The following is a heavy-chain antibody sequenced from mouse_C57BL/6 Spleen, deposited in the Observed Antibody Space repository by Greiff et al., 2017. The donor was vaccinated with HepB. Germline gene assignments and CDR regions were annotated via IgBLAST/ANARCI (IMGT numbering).Heavy chain of an antibody. CDR1: GYTFTEYT. D-gene: IGHD1-1*01. J-gene: IGHJ1*03. CDR3: ARHEDLYYGSSYGYFDV. V-gene: IGHV1-62-2*01. Sequence: VKLQESGAELVKPGASVKLSCKASGYTFTEYTIHWVKQRSGQGLEWIGWFYPGSGSIKYNEKFKDKATLTADKSSSTVYMELSRLTSEDSAVYFCARHEDLYYGSSYGYFDVWGTGTTVTVSS. CDR2: FYPGSGSI.